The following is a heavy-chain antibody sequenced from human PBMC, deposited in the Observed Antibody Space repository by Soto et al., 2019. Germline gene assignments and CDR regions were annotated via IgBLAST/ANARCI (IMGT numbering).Heavy chain of an antibody. CDR2: IYYSGST. V-gene: IGHV4-30-4*01. CDR1: GGSISSGDYY. J-gene: IGHJ5*02. CDR3: ARGPITMVRAP. D-gene: IGHD3-10*01. Sequence: QVQLQESGPGLVKPSQTLSLTCTVSGGSISSGDYYWSWIRQPPGKGLEWIGYIYYSGSTYYNPSLKSRVTLSVAPSKNQFSLKLSSVTAADTAVYYCARGPITMVRAPWGQGTLVTVSS.